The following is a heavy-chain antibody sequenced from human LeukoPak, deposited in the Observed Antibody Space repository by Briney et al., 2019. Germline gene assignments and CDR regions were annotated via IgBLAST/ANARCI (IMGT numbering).Heavy chain of an antibody. V-gene: IGHV3-21*04. D-gene: IGHD1-26*01. CDR1: GFTFSPYS. Sequence: GGSLRLSCAASGFTFSPYSMNWVRQAPGKGLEWVASISSSTYIYYADSLRGRFTISRDNAKNTLYLQMNSLRAEDTAVYYCAKSIRRGSYYFFDYWGQGTLVTVSS. J-gene: IGHJ4*02. CDR2: ISSSTYI. CDR3: AKSIRRGSYYFFDY.